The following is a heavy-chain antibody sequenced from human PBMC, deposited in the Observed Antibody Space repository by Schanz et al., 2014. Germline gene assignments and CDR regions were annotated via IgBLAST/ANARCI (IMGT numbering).Heavy chain of an antibody. CDR2: ITYNGGTI. V-gene: IGHV3-48*01. CDR3: ARDASSSDYHLAH. J-gene: IGHJ4*02. CDR1: GITFSSHS. D-gene: IGHD3-22*01. Sequence: PGGSLRLSCAASGITFSSHSFNWVRQAPGKGLEWISYITYNGGTIYYADSVKGRFTISRDNAKNSLYLEMNSLRAEDTALYYCARDASSSDYHLAHWGQGTLVTVSS.